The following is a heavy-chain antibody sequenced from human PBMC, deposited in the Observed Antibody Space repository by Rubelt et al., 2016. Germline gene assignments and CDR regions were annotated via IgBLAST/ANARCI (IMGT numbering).Heavy chain of an antibody. Sequence: LVQSGVEVKKPGSSVKVSCKASGGTFSSYAISWVRQAPGQGLEWMGRIIPILGIANYAQKFQGRVTITADKSTSTAYMELSSLRAEDTAVYYCARVKAVAGNHDYWGQGTLVTVSS. J-gene: IGHJ4*02. D-gene: IGHD6-19*01. V-gene: IGHV1-69*04. CDR2: IIPILGIA. CDR1: GGTFSSYA. CDR3: ARVKAVAGNHDY.